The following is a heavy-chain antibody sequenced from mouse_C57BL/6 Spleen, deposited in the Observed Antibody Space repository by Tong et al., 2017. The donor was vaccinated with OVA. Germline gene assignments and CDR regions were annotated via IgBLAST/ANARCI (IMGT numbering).Heavy chain of an antibody. J-gene: IGHJ1*01. CDR3: ARSYRYWYFDV. CDR2: IYPGDGDT. D-gene: IGHD2-14*01. V-gene: IGHV1-82*01. Sequence: VQLQQSGPELVKPGASVKISCKASGYAFSSSWMNWVKQRPGQGLEWIGRIYPGDGDTNYNGKFKGKATLTADKSSSTAYMQLSSLTSVDSAVYCCARSYRYWYFDVWGEGTTVTVSS. CDR1: GYAFSSSW.